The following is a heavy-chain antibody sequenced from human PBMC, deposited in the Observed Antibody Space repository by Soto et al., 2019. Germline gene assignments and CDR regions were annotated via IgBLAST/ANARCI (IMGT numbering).Heavy chain of an antibody. CDR1: GYTFNRYA. V-gene: IGHV1-18*01. CDR2: ITGYTLAA. Sequence: QVQLVQSGAEVRKPGASVTVSCKASGYTFNRYAISWLRQAPGQGPEWMGWITGYTLAASYARKFQGRVTLTRNTPTSTVYMELRSLRDDDTAVYYCARVRPTDHWGQGTLVTVSS. CDR3: ARVRPTDH. J-gene: IGHJ5*02.